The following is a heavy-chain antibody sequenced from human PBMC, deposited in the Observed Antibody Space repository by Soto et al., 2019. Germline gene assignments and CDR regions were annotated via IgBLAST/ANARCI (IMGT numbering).Heavy chain of an antibody. V-gene: IGHV1-24*01. D-gene: IGHD3-22*01. Sequence: QVQLVQSGAEVKKPGASVKVSCKVSGYTLTELSMHWVRQAPGKGLEWMGGFDPEDGETIYAQKFQGRVTMTEDTSTDTAYMELSSLRSEDTAVYYCETGPRITMIVVAQRKDWYFDLWGRGTLVTVSS. CDR1: GYTLTELS. J-gene: IGHJ2*01. CDR2: FDPEDGET. CDR3: ETGPRITMIVVAQRKDWYFDL.